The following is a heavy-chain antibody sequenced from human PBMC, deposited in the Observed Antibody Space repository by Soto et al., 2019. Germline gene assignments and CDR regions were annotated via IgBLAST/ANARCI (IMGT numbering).Heavy chain of an antibody. J-gene: IGHJ5*02. D-gene: IGHD3-10*01. V-gene: IGHV1-8*01. CDR2: MNPNSGNT. Sequence: ASVKVSCKASGYTFTSYDINWVRQATGQGLEWMGWMNPNSGNTGYAQKFQSRVTMTRNTSISTAYMELSSLRSEDTAVYYCARVLVGSYYYGSGRGSKFDPWGQGTLVTVSS. CDR1: GYTFTSYD. CDR3: ARVLVGSYYYGSGRGSKFDP.